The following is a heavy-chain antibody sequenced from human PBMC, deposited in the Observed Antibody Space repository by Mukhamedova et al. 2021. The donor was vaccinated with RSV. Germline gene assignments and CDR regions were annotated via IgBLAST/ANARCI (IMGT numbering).Heavy chain of an antibody. D-gene: IGHD6-13*01. CDR2: ISGSGGST. CDR3: AKESSSWGVDY. V-gene: IGHV3-23*01. J-gene: IGHJ4*02. Sequence: VSAISGSGGSTYYADSVKGRFTISRDNSKNTLYLQMNSLRAEDTAVYYCAKESSSWGVDYWGQGTLVTVSS.